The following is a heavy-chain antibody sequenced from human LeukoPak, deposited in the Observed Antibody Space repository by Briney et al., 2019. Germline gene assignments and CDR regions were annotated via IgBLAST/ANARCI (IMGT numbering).Heavy chain of an antibody. D-gene: IGHD4-17*01. V-gene: IGHV3-23*01. Sequence: GGSLRLSCAASGFTFSSYAMSWVRQAPGKGLEWVSAISGSGGSTYYADSVKGRFTISRDNSKNTLYLQMNSLRAEDPAVYYCAKYGDYPAFSLLIITFFDYWGQGTLVTVSS. CDR1: GFTFSSYA. CDR2: ISGSGGST. J-gene: IGHJ4*02. CDR3: AKYGDYPAFSLLIITFFDY.